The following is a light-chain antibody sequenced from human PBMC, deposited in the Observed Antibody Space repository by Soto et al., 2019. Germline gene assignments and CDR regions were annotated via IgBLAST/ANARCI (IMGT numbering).Light chain of an antibody. J-gene: IGLJ1*01. CDR1: SSNIGNNL. V-gene: IGLV1-44*01. CDR3: ATWDDSLSAYA. Sequence: QSVLTQPPSASGTPGQRVTISCSGSSSNIGNNLVSWYQQLPGAAPKLLIHTNNQRPSGVPDRFSGSKSGSSASLAISGLQSEDEADYCCATWDDSLSAYAFGSGTKVTVL. CDR2: TNN.